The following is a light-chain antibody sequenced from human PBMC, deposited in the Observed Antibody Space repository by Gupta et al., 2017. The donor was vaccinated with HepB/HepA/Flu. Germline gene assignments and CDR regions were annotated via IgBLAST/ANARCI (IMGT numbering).Light chain of an antibody. J-gene: IGLJ3*02. V-gene: IGLV4-69*01. CDR1: SGHRTDA. CDR3: QTWGVGAWV. CDR2: VNSDGSH. Sequence: QVVLTQSPSASASLGAPVKVTCTLSSGHRTDAIAWHQQQPEKGPRYLMTVNSDGSHSRGDGIPDRFSGSSSGAERYLTISSLQSEDEADYYCQTWGVGAWVFGEGTKLTVL.